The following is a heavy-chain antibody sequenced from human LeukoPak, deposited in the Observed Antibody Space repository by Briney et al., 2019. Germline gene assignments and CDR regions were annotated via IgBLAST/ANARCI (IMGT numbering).Heavy chain of an antibody. V-gene: IGHV5-51*01. J-gene: IGHJ3*02. CDR1: GYRFTNSW. D-gene: IGHD3-22*01. CDR2: IYPSDSDT. CDR3: ARRSYYDSSAFDI. Sequence: GESLKISCKGSGYRFTNSWIGWVRQMPGKGLEWVGIIYPSDSDTRYSPSFQGQVTISADTSTSTAYLQWSSLKASGTAMYYCARRSYYDSSAFDIWGQGTMVTVSS.